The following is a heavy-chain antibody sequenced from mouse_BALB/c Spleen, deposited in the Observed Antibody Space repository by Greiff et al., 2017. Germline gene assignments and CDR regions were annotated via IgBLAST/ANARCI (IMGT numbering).Heavy chain of an antibody. CDR1: GFNIKDTY. Sequence: VQLQQSGAELVKPGASVKLSCTASGFNIKDTYMHWVKQRPEQGLEWIGRIDPANGNTKYDPKFQGKATITADTSSNTAYLQLSSLTSEDTAVYYCARSDYGNYLDYWGQGTTLTVSS. V-gene: IGHV14-3*02. CDR3: ARSDYGNYLDY. J-gene: IGHJ2*01. CDR2: IDPANGNT. D-gene: IGHD2-1*01.